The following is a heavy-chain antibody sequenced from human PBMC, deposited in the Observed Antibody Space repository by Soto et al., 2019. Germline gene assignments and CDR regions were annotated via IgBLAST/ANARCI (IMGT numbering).Heavy chain of an antibody. CDR1: RYTFTDYY. CDR3: ARDGSGYSSSGLVSNVDY. J-gene: IGHJ4*02. Sequence: GASVKVCCKASRYTFTDYYMHWGRQSPGQGFEWMGGIIPIFGTANYAQKFQGRVTITADESTSTAYMELSSLRSEDTAVYYCARDGSGYSSSGLVSNVDYWGQGTLVTVPS. V-gene: IGHV1-69*13. D-gene: IGHD6-13*01. CDR2: IIPIFGTA.